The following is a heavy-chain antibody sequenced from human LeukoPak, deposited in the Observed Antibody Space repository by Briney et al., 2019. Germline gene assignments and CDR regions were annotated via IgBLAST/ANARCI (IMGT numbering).Heavy chain of an antibody. J-gene: IGHJ4*02. D-gene: IGHD3-22*01. CDR2: INHSGST. CDR3: ARGGHPYYDCSGYYRY. Sequence: PSEALSLTCAVYGGSFSGYYWSWIRQPPGKGLEWIGEINHSGSTNYNPSLKSRVTISVDTSKNQFSLKLSSVTAADTAVYYCARGGHPYYDCSGYYRYWGQGTLVTVSS. V-gene: IGHV4-34*01. CDR1: GGSFSGYY.